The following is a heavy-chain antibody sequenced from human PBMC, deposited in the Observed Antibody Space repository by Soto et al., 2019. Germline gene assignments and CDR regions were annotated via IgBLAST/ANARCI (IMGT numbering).Heavy chain of an antibody. CDR2: ISGSGGST. CDR3: AKDLSGSSTSSEYFQH. CDR1: GFTFSSYA. D-gene: IGHD2-2*01. J-gene: IGHJ1*01. Sequence: GGSLRLSCAASGFTFSSYAMSWVRQAPGKGLEWVSAISGSGGSTYYADSVKGRFTISRDNSKNTLYLQMNSLRAEDTAVYYCAKDLSGSSTSSEYFQHWGQGTLVTVSS. V-gene: IGHV3-23*01.